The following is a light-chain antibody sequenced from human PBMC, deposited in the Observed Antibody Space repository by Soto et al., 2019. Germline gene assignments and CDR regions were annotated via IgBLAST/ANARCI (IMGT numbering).Light chain of an antibody. J-gene: IGLJ2*01. CDR3: SSYTSSSTLDVV. V-gene: IGLV2-14*01. Sequence: QSVLTQPASVSGSPGQSITISCTGTSSDVGGHNYVSWYQQHPGKAPKLMIYDVSNRPSGVSNRFSGSKSGNTASLTISGLQAEDEADYYCSSYTSSSTLDVVFGGGTKLTVL. CDR2: DVS. CDR1: SSDVGGHNY.